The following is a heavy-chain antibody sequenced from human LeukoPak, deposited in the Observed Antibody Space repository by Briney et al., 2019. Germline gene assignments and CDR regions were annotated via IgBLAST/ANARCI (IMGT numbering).Heavy chain of an antibody. CDR2: IDTAGGT. J-gene: IGHJ4*02. D-gene: IGHD4-23*01. V-gene: IGHV3-13*04. Sequence: GGSQRLSCAASGFTFSSYDMHWVRQGPGKGLEWVSGIDTAGGTYYAGSVKGRFTISRENAKNSFYLQMNSLRAGDTAVYFCARDYGGDHYFDYWGQGALVTVSS. CDR3: ARDYGGDHYFDY. CDR1: GFTFSSYD.